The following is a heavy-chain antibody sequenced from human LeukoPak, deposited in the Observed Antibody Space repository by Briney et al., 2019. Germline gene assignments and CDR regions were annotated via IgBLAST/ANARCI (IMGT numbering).Heavy chain of an antibody. D-gene: IGHD3-22*01. CDR1: GFTFSSYW. V-gene: IGHV3-74*01. Sequence: GGSLRLFCAASGFTFSSYWMHWVRQAPGKGLVWVSRINGDGSSTSYADSVKGRFTISRDNAKNTLYLQMNSLRAEDTAVYYCAREEIGQGWFDPWGQGTLVTVSS. CDR3: AREEIGQGWFDP. CDR2: INGDGSST. J-gene: IGHJ5*02.